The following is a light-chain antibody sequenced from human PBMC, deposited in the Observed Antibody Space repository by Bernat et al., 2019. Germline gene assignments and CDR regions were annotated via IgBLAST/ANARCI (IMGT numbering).Light chain of an antibody. J-gene: IGLJ3*02. CDR1: SSDVGGYNY. Sequence: QSALTQPASVSGSPGQSITISCTGTSSDVGGYNYVSWYQQHPGKAPKLMIDDVSNRPSGVSNRFSGSKSGNTASLTISGLQAEDEADYYCSSYTSSSSWVFCGGTKLPVL. CDR2: DVS. V-gene: IGLV2-14*03. CDR3: SSYTSSSSWV.